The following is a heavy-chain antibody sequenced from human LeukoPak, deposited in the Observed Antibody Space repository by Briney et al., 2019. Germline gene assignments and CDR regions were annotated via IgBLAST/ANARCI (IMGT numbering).Heavy chain of an antibody. CDR1: GFTFSSYG. V-gene: IGHV3-23*01. CDR2: ISGSGGST. J-gene: IGHJ5*02. CDR3: AKDWHISSWYGRFDP. Sequence: GGSLRLSCAASGFTFSSYGMSWVRQAPGKGLEWVSAISGSGGSTYYADSVTGRFTISRDNSKNTLYLQMNSLRAEDTAVYYCAKDWHISSWYGRFDPWGQGTLVTVSS. D-gene: IGHD6-13*01.